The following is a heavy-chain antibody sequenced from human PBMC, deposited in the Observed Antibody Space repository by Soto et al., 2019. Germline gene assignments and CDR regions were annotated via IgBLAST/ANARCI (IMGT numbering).Heavy chain of an antibody. J-gene: IGHJ4*02. CDR3: ARGQWRQRSEY. V-gene: IGHV4-34*01. CDR2: INHSGNI. Sequence: QVQLQQWGAGLLKPSETLSLTCGVYAESFSGYFWNWIRQPPGKGLEWIGEINHSGNINYNPSLRSRVTISLDTSKNQYSLNLSSVTAADTAVYYCARGQWRQRSEYWGQGTLVAVSS. CDR1: AESFSGYF. D-gene: IGHD6-19*01.